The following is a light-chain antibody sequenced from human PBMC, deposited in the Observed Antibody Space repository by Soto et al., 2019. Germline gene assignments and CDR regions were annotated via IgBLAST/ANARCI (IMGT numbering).Light chain of an antibody. CDR3: SSYTSSSSFV. CDR2: DVS. J-gene: IGLJ1*01. V-gene: IGLV2-14*03. CDR1: SSDVGGYNY. Sequence: QSALTQPASVSGSPGQSITISCTGTSSDVGGYNYVSWYQHHPGKAPKLMSYDVSNRPSGVSTRLSGSKSGNTASLTISGLQADDEADYFCSSYTSSSSFVFGTGTKLPS.